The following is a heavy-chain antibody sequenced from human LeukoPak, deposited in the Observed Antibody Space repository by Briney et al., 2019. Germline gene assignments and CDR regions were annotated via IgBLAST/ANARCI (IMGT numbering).Heavy chain of an antibody. D-gene: IGHD2-2*01. V-gene: IGHV1-69*06. Sequence: SVKVSRKASGGTFSSYAISWVRQAPGQGLEWMGGIIPIFGTGNYAQKFQGRVTITADKSTSTAYMELSSLRSEDTAVYYCARGNCSSTSCYRSPFDYWGQGTLVTVSS. CDR2: IIPIFGTG. J-gene: IGHJ4*02. CDR1: GGTFSSYA. CDR3: ARGNCSSTSCYRSPFDY.